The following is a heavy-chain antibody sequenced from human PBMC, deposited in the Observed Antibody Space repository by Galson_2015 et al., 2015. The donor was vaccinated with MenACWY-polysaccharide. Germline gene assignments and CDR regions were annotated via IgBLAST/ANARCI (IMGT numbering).Heavy chain of an antibody. CDR2: ISKSGDTI. J-gene: IGHJ6*02. CDR3: ARGHYGLDV. Sequence: SLRLSCAASGFTLGAWYMHWIRQAPGKGLEWLSRISKSGDTIYYGDSVKGRFAISRDNAKNSLYLQLNSLEVEDTAIYYCARGHYGLDVLGQGTTVTVSS. V-gene: IGHV3-11*01. CDR1: GFTLGAWY.